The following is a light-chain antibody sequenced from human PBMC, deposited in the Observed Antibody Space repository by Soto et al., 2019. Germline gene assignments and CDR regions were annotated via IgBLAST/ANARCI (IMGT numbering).Light chain of an antibody. Sequence: QSVLTQPPSASGTPGQRVTISCSGASSNIGSNAVNWYQQLPGTAPQLLIHTNNQRPSGAPDRFSGPKSATSASLAISGLQTEDEAGYSCAAWDDSLNALVFGGGTKLTVL. V-gene: IGLV1-44*01. CDR2: TNN. CDR3: AAWDDSLNALV. CDR1: SSNIGSNA. J-gene: IGLJ3*02.